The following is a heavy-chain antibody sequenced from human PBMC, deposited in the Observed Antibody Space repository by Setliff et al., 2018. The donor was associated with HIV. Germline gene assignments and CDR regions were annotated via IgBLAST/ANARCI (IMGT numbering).Heavy chain of an antibody. V-gene: IGHV3-33*01. J-gene: IGHJ4*02. D-gene: IGHD3-22*01. CDR2: IWYDGSNK. CDR3: ARVRGYYYDTSAYQIELDY. CDR1: GFTFSSYG. Sequence: PGGSLRLSCAASGFTFSSYGMHWVRQAPGKGLEWVAVIWYDGSNKYYADSVKGRFTISRDNSKNTLYLQMNSLRAEDTAVYYCARVRGYYYDTSAYQIELDYWGQGTLVTVSS.